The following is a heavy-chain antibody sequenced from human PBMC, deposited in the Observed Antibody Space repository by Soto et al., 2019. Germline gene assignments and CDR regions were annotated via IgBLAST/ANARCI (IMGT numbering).Heavy chain of an antibody. D-gene: IGHD3-22*01. CDR3: ARHLSDSSGYYYYYYGMDV. CDR2: IYPGDSDT. V-gene: IGHV5-51*01. J-gene: IGHJ6*02. Sequence: GESLKISCKGSGYSFTIYWIGWVRQMPGKGLEWMGMIYPGDSDTRCSPSFQGQVTISADKSISTAYLQWSSLKASDTAMYYCARHLSDSSGYYYYYYGMDVWGQGTTVTVSS. CDR1: GYSFTIYW.